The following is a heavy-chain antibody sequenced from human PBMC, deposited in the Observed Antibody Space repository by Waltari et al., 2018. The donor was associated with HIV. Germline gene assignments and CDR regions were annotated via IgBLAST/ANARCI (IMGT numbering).Heavy chain of an antibody. CDR3: ARVGYGYKTLGHFDY. V-gene: IGHV3-48*01. CDR2: ISSNSSTI. D-gene: IGHD5-12*01. CDR1: GFTLPLNS. J-gene: IGHJ4*02. Sequence: EVQLVESGGGLVQPGGSLRLSCADSGFTLPLNSMNWVRQAPGKGLEWVSYISSNSSTIYYTDSVKGRFTISRDNGKNSLYLQMNSLRAEDTAVYYCARVGYGYKTLGHFDYWGQGTLVTVSS.